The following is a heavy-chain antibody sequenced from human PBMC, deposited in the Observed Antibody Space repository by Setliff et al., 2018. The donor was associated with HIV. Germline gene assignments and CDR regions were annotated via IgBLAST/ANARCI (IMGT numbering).Heavy chain of an antibody. CDR3: ARPRLRGSGAFDI. J-gene: IGHJ3*02. D-gene: IGHD2-21*01. Sequence: PSETLSLTCTVSGASIGRRSDCWGWIRQPPGKGLEWIGSFYYSWNTYYNPSLKSRFTISVDTSKNQFSLKVNSVTAADTAVYYCARPRLRGSGAFDIWGQGTMVTVSS. V-gene: IGHV4-39*07. CDR1: GASIGRRSDC. CDR2: FYYSWNT.